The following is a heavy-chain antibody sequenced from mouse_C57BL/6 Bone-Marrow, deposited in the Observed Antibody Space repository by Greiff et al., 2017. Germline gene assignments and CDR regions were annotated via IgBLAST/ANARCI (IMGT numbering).Heavy chain of an antibody. Sequence: DVMLVESGGGLVKPGGSLKLSCAASGFTFSDYGMHWVRQAPEKGLEWVAYISSGSSTIYYADTVKGRFTISRDNAKNTLFLQMASLRSEDTAMYYCARQGTTDAMDYWGQGTSVTVSS. V-gene: IGHV5-17*01. D-gene: IGHD1-1*01. CDR1: GFTFSDYG. CDR2: ISSGSSTI. CDR3: ARQGTTDAMDY. J-gene: IGHJ4*01.